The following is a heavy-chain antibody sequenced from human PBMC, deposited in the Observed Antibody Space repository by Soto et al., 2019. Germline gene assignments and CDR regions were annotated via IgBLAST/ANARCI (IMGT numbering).Heavy chain of an antibody. CDR2: TYYSGIT. J-gene: IGHJ6*02. V-gene: IGHV4-39*01. CDR3: ARRRAAAGIYYYYGMDV. Sequence: PSETLSLTCTVSGGSISSSSYYWGWIRQPPGKGLEWFGSTYYSGITYYNPSLKSRVTISVDTSKNQFSLKLSSVTAADTAVYYCARRRAAAGIYYYYGMDVWGQGTTVTVSS. CDR1: GGSISSSSYY. D-gene: IGHD6-13*01.